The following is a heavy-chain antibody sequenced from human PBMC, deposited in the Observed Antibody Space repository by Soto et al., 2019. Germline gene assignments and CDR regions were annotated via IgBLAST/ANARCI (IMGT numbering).Heavy chain of an antibody. D-gene: IGHD3-16*01. CDR2: INTANGNT. Sequence: QVQLVQSGAEVKKPGASVKVSCKASGYTFTTYAMHWVRQAPGQRLECMGWINTANGNTKYSQKIQGRVTITRDTSASTAYMELSSLKSEDTAVFYCARDLGNPYYFNYWGQGTLVTVSS. J-gene: IGHJ4*02. CDR1: GYTFTTYA. V-gene: IGHV1-3*04. CDR3: ARDLGNPYYFNY.